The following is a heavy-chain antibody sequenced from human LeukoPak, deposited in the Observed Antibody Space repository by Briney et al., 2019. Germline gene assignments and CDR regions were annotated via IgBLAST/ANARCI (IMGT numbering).Heavy chain of an antibody. V-gene: IGHV3-23*01. CDR3: ARGDYYDSSGYSNY. J-gene: IGHJ4*02. CDR2: ISGSGGST. Sequence: GGSLRLSCAASGFIFSSYAMSWVRQAPGKGLEWVSAISGSGGSTYYADSVKGRFTISRDNSKNTLYLQMNSLRAEDTAVYYCARGDYYDSSGYSNYWGQGTLVTVSS. D-gene: IGHD3-22*01. CDR1: GFIFSSYA.